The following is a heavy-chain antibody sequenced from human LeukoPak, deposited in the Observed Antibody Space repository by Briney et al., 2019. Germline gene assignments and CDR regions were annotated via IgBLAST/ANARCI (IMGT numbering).Heavy chain of an antibody. Sequence: GGSLRLSCAASGFTVSSNYMSWVRQAPGKGLEWVSVIYSGGSTYYADSVKGRFTISRDSSKNTLYLQMNSLRAEDTAVYYCARDNSVEDTAWWFDPWGQGTLVTVSS. J-gene: IGHJ5*02. V-gene: IGHV3-53*01. CDR2: IYSGGST. D-gene: IGHD4-23*01. CDR1: GFTVSSNY. CDR3: ARDNSVEDTAWWFDP.